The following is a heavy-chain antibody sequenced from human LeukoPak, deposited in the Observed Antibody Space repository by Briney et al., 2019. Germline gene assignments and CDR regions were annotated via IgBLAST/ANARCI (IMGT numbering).Heavy chain of an antibody. J-gene: IGHJ5*02. CDR2: MSYDGSNK. CDR1: GFTFSSYA. V-gene: IGHV3-30*04. CDR3: AREARDSSSWYGGWFDP. Sequence: PGRSLRLSCAASGFTFSSYAMHWVRQAPGKGLEWVAVMSYDGSNKYYADSVKGRFTISRDNSKNTLYLQMNSLRAEDTAVYHCAREARDSSSWYGGWFDPWGQGTLVTVSS. D-gene: IGHD6-13*01.